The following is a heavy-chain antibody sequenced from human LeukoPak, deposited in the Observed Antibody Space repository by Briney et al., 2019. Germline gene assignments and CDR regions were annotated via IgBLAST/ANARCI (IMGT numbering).Heavy chain of an antibody. CDR1: GGSISSHY. Sequence: SETLSLTCTVSGGSISSHYWSWIRQPPGKGLEWIGHIYYSGSTKYNPSLKSRVTISVDTSKNQFSLKVSSVTAADTAVYYCARLYDSSGYTNWLDPWGQGTLVTVSS. CDR2: IYYSGST. V-gene: IGHV4-59*11. D-gene: IGHD3-22*01. CDR3: ARLYDSSGYTNWLDP. J-gene: IGHJ5*02.